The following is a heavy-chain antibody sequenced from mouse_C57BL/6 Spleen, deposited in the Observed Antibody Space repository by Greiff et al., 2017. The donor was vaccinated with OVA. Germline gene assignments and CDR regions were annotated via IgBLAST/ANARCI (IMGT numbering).Heavy chain of an antibody. CDR1: GYTFTDYY. D-gene: IGHD1-1*01. CDR2: IYPGSGNT. V-gene: IGHV1-76*01. CDR3: ARDNYYGSSPFAY. Sequence: QVQLKQSGAELVRPGASVKLSCKASGYTFTDYYINWVKQRPGQGLEWIARIYPGSGNTYYNEKFKGKATLTAEKSSSTAYMQLSSLTSEDSAVYFCARDNYYGSSPFAYWGQGTLVTVSA. J-gene: IGHJ3*01.